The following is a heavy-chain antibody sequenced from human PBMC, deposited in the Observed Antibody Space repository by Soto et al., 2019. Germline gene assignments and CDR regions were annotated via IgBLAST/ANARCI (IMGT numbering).Heavy chain of an antibody. D-gene: IGHD3-22*01. Sequence: SETLSLTCTVFGDPLSSGSYYWSWIRQPPGKGLEWIGYIFYSGSTNYNPSLKSRVTISLDRSKNEFSLRLSSVTAADTAVYYCARGSYYDSTGNSIDVWGQGTRVTVSS. CDR3: ARGSYYDSTGNSIDV. CDR1: GDPLSSGSYY. V-gene: IGHV4-61*01. CDR2: IFYSGST. J-gene: IGHJ3*01.